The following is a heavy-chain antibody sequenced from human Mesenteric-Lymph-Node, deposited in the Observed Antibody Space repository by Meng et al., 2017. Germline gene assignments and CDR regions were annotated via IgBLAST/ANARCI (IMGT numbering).Heavy chain of an antibody. Sequence: VQRVQSGAEGKKPGASVKVSCKASGYTFTSYGISWVRQAPGQGLEWMGWISAYNGNTNYAQKLQGRVTMTTDTSTSTAYMELRSLRSDDTAVYYCARAVYSYGSWWYFDLWGRGTLVTVSS. CDR1: GYTFTSYG. CDR2: ISAYNGNT. D-gene: IGHD5-18*01. V-gene: IGHV1-18*01. CDR3: ARAVYSYGSWWYFDL. J-gene: IGHJ2*01.